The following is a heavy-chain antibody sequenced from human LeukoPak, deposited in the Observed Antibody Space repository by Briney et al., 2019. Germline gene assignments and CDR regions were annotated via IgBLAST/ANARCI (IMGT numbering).Heavy chain of an antibody. CDR1: GSTFSSYG. D-gene: IGHD2-21*01. CDR3: AKDYSPSSYYFDY. J-gene: IGHJ4*02. V-gene: IGHV3-30*18. CDR2: ISYDGSNK. Sequence: GGSLRLSCAASGSTFSSYGMHWVRQAPGKGPEWVAVISYDGSNKYYADSVKGRFTISRDNSKNTLYLQMNSLRAEDTAVYYCAKDYSPSSYYFDYWGQGTLVTVSS.